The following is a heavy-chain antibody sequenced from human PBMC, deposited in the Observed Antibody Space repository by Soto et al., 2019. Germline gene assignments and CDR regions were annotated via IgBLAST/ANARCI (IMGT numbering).Heavy chain of an antibody. CDR2: INIDGSRI. CDR1: GFTFSSYW. Sequence: EVQLVESGEGLVQPGGSLRLSCAASGFTFSSYWMHWVRQAPGKGLVWVSRINIDGSRISYADSVKGRCTISRDNAKNTLYMEMNSLRAEDTAEYYCIRGDGDRYDGNGYLGRHWGQGTLVTVSS. J-gene: IGHJ4*02. V-gene: IGHV3-74*01. D-gene: IGHD3-22*01. CDR3: IRGDGDRYDGNGYLGRH.